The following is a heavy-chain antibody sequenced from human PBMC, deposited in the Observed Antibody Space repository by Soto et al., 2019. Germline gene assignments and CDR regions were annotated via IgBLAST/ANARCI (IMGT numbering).Heavy chain of an antibody. CDR2: ISYDGSNK. D-gene: IGHD1-26*01. CDR1: GFTFSSHG. Sequence: PGGSLRLSCAASGFTFSSHGMHWVRQAPGKGLEWVAVISYDGSNKYYADSVKGRFTISRDNSKNTLYLQMNSLRAEDTAVYYCAKLGGTTTNDYWGQGTLVTVSS. J-gene: IGHJ4*02. V-gene: IGHV3-30*18. CDR3: AKLGGTTTNDY.